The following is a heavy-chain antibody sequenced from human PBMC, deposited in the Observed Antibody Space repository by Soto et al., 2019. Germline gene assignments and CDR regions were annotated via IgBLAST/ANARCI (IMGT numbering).Heavy chain of an antibody. J-gene: IGHJ6*02. CDR2: ISAYNGNT. Sequence: ASAKVSSKASGYTFTSYGISWVRQPPGQGLEWMGWISAYNGNTNYAQKLQGRVTMTTDTSTSTAYMEPRTLRSDGTAVYYCESGDHCYDSRGYYLNAKTYYYYDGIDVWGQGTTVTVSS. CDR1: GYTFTSYG. V-gene: IGHV1-18*01. D-gene: IGHD3-22*01. CDR3: ESGDHCYDSRGYYLNAKTYYYYDGIDV.